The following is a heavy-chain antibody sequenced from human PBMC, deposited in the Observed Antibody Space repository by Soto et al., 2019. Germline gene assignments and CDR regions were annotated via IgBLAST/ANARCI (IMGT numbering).Heavy chain of an antibody. J-gene: IGHJ6*02. CDR3: ARDRVGATVMWYYYCMDV. D-gene: IGHD1-26*01. Sequence: SVKVSCKASGGTFSSYAISWVRQAPGKGLEWMGGIIPIFGTANYAQKFQGRVTITADESTSTAYMELSSLRSEDTAVYYCARDRVGATVMWYYYCMDVWGQGTTVTVSS. CDR1: GGTFSSYA. CDR2: IIPIFGTA. V-gene: IGHV1-69*13.